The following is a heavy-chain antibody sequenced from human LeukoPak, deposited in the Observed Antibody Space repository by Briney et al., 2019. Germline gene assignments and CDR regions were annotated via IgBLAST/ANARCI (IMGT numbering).Heavy chain of an antibody. CDR2: TYHSGST. D-gene: IGHD5-12*01. V-gene: IGHV4-30-2*01. J-gene: IGHJ4*02. CDR1: GGSISSGGYS. Sequence: SETLSLTCAVSGGSISSGGYSWSWIRQPPGKGLEWIGYTYHSGSTYYNPSLKSRVTISVDRSKNQFSLKLSSVTAADTAVYYCARARATMVPYFDYWGQGTLVTVSS. CDR3: ARARATMVPYFDY.